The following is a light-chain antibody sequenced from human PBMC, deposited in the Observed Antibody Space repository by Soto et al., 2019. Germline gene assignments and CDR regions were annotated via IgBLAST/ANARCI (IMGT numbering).Light chain of an antibody. Sequence: EIVLTQSPATLSLSPGERATLSCRASQSVNDFLAWYQQRPGQAPRLLIYDASKRATGIPARFSGSGFGTDYTLTISRLEPEGFAAYYCQQRYMWRTFGQGTKVDI. CDR2: DAS. J-gene: IGKJ1*01. V-gene: IGKV3-11*01. CDR3: QQRYMWRT. CDR1: QSVNDF.